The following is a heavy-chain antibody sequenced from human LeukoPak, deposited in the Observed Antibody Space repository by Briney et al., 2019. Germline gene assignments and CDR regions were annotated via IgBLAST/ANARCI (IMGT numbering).Heavy chain of an antibody. V-gene: IGHV1-24*01. D-gene: IGHD4-17*01. Sequence: ASVKVSCKVSGYTLTELSMHWVRQAPGKGLEWMGGFDPEDGETIYAQKFQGRVTMTEDTSTDTAYMELSSLRSGDTAVYYCATDSGDYGDYVRSGEKRYYYYGMDVWGQGTTVTVSS. CDR3: ATDSGDYGDYVRSGEKRYYYYGMDV. CDR1: GYTLTELS. J-gene: IGHJ6*02. CDR2: FDPEDGET.